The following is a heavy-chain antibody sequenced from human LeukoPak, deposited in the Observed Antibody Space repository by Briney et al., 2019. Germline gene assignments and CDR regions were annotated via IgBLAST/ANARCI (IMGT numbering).Heavy chain of an antibody. CDR3: ARDVYDSSGYYDDY. J-gene: IGHJ4*02. D-gene: IGHD3-22*01. Sequence: GESLRLSCAASGFTFSSYWMSWVRQAPGKGLEWVANIKQDGSEKYYVDSVKGRFTISRDNAKNSLYLQMNSLRAEDTAVYYCARDVYDSSGYYDDYWGQGTLVILSS. CDR1: GFTFSSYW. V-gene: IGHV3-7*04. CDR2: IKQDGSEK.